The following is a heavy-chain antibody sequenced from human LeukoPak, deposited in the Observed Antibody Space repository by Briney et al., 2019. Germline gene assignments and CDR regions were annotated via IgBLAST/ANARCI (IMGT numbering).Heavy chain of an antibody. Sequence: GGSLRLSCAVSGFSFTNFWMSWVRQAPGRGLEWVANIHPEGNEKYHVESVKGRYTISRDNTKNLLFLQMNGLRVEDTAVYYCARGDAFSGDHWGQGTLVTVSS. V-gene: IGHV3-7*04. CDR1: GFSFTNFW. CDR2: IHPEGNEK. J-gene: IGHJ4*02. CDR3: ARGDAFSGDH.